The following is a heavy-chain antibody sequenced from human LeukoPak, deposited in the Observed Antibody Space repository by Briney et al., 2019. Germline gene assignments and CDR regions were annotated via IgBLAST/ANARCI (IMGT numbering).Heavy chain of an antibody. D-gene: IGHD2-21*01. CDR3: AKLNLGEMAYFDS. Sequence: PGGTLRLSCEASGFIFSSYVMGWVREAPCKGLEWVSSISVGGGDTFTAASVKRRFTITRENSKNTLYLQMMGLRVEDTAIYYCAKLNLGEMAYFDSWGQGILVTVSS. CDR1: GFIFSSYV. V-gene: IGHV3-23*01. CDR2: ISVGGGDT. J-gene: IGHJ4*02.